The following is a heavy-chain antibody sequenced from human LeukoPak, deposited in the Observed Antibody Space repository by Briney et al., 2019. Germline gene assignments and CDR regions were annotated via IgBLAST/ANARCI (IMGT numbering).Heavy chain of an antibody. D-gene: IGHD6-19*01. J-gene: IGHJ4*02. CDR3: ARYSSGWYYFDY. CDR1: GVSISSGGYY. V-gene: IGHV4-31*03. CDR2: IYYSGST. Sequence: SETLSLTCTVSGVSISSGGYYWSWIRQHPGKGLEWIGYIYYSGSTYYNPSLKSRVTLSVDTSKNQFSLKLSSVTAADTAVYYCARYSSGWYYFDYWGQGTLVTVSS.